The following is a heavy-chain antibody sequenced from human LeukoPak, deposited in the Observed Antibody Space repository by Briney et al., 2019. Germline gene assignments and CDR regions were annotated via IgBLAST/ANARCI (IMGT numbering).Heavy chain of an antibody. CDR3: ANDGVPVATIDY. CDR2: ISYDGSNK. Sequence: GGSLRLSCAASGFTFSSYGMHWVRQAPGKGLEWVAVISYDGSNKYYADSVKGRFTISRDNSKNTLYLQMNSLRAEDTAVYYCANDGVPVATIDYWGQGTLVTVSS. J-gene: IGHJ4*02. CDR1: GFTFSSYG. V-gene: IGHV3-30*18. D-gene: IGHD6-19*01.